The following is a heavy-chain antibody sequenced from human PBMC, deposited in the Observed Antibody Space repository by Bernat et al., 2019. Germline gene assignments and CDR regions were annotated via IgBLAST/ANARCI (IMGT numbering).Heavy chain of an antibody. J-gene: IGHJ4*02. Sequence: EVQLVESGGGLVQPGGSLRLSCAASGFTVSSNYMSWVRQAPGKGLEWVSVIYSGGSTYYADSVKGRFTITRDNSKNTLYLQMNSLRAEDTDVYYCARAPAIFGVVAYYFDYWGQGTLVTVSS. D-gene: IGHD3-3*01. CDR1: GFTVSSNY. V-gene: IGHV3-66*01. CDR2: IYSGGST. CDR3: ARAPAIFGVVAYYFDY.